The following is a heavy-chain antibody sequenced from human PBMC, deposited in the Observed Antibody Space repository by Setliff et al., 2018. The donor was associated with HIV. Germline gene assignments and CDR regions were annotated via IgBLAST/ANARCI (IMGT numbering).Heavy chain of an antibody. J-gene: IGHJ4*02. CDR2: IYTSGST. CDR1: GGSISSGSYY. D-gene: IGHD4-17*01. V-gene: IGHV4-61*02. Sequence: PSETLSLTCTVSGGSISSGSYYWSWIRQPAGKGLEWIGRIYTSGSTNYNPSLKSRVTISVDTSKNQFSLKLSSVTAADTAVYYCAKGAGFYGDYTFDYWGQGNLVTVSS. CDR3: AKGAGFYGDYTFDY.